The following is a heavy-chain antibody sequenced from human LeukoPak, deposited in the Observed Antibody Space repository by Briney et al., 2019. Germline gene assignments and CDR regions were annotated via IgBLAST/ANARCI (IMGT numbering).Heavy chain of an antibody. Sequence: GGSLRLSCAASGFTFSDYYMSWIRQAPGKGLEWVSYISSSSIYTNYADSVKGRFTIFRDNAKNSLYLQMNSLRAEDTAVYYCARDLRYSNYHYYFDYWGQGTLVTVSS. CDR2: ISSSSIYT. J-gene: IGHJ4*02. V-gene: IGHV3-11*06. CDR3: ARDLRYSNYHYYFDY. CDR1: GFTFSDYY. D-gene: IGHD4-11*01.